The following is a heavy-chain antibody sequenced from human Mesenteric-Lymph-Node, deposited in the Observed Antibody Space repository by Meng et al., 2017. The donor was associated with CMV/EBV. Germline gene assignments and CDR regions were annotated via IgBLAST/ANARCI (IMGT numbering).Heavy chain of an antibody. D-gene: IGHD3-22*01. CDR3: AKDLFSGYCY. J-gene: IGHJ4*02. Sequence: GGSLRLSCAASGFTFSTYWMHWVRQTPGKGLVWVSRINSDGSATSYADSVKGRFTISRDNAKNRLYLQMNSLRVEDTAVYYCAKDLFSGYCYWGQGTLVTVSS. CDR2: INSDGSAT. V-gene: IGHV3-74*01. CDR1: GFTFSTYW.